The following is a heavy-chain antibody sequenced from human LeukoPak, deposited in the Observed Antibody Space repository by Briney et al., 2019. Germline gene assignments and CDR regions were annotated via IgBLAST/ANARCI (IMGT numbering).Heavy chain of an antibody. CDR2: IIPIFGTA. V-gene: IGHV1-69*01. J-gene: IGHJ6*04. D-gene: IGHD3-10*01. CDR1: GATFSSYA. CDR3: ARDRTGSGCMDV. Sequence: SVKLSCKASGATFSSYATSWVRQAPGQGLEWMGGIIPIFGTANYAQKFQGRVTITADESTSTAYMELSSLRSEDTAVYYCARDRTGSGCMDVWGKGTTVTVSS.